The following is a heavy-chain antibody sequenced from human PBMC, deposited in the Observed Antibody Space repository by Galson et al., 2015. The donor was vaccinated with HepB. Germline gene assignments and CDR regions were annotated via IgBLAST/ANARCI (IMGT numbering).Heavy chain of an antibody. J-gene: IGHJ6*02. V-gene: IGHV3-23*01. CDR2: ISVTGGYT. D-gene: IGHD3-22*01. CDR1: GFTFSNYA. Sequence: SLRLSCAASGFTFSNYAMAWVRQAPGKGLEWVSTISVTGGYTYYEDSVKGRFTISRDNSKNTLYLQMDTLKTEDTAVYYCAKYYYTASYIFGMDVWGQGTTVTVSS. CDR3: AKYYYTASYIFGMDV.